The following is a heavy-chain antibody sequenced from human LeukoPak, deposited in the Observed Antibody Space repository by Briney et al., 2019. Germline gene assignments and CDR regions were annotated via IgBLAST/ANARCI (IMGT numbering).Heavy chain of an antibody. D-gene: IGHD6-13*01. Sequence: SETLSLTCAVYGGSFSGYYWSWIRQPPGKGLEWIGEINHSGSTNYNPSLKSRVTISVDTSKNQFSLKLSSVTAADTAVYYCARVQVVSGIAAAGTLAGSFGYYYYYMDVWGKGTTVTISS. V-gene: IGHV4-34*01. CDR3: ARVQVVSGIAAAGTLAGSFGYYYYYMDV. J-gene: IGHJ6*03. CDR2: INHSGST. CDR1: GGSFSGYY.